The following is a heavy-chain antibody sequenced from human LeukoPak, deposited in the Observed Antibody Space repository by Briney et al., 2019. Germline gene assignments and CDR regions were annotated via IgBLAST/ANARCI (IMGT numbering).Heavy chain of an antibody. CDR2: ISSSSSYI. Sequence: GGSLRLSCAASGFTFSSYTMNWVRQAPGKGLEWVSSISSSSSYISYADSVKGRFTISRDNAKNSLSLQMNSLRAGDTAVYYCAREGIVLMVYHFDYWGQGTLVTVSS. CDR3: AREGIVLMVYHFDY. D-gene: IGHD2-8*01. CDR1: GFTFSSYT. V-gene: IGHV3-21*01. J-gene: IGHJ4*02.